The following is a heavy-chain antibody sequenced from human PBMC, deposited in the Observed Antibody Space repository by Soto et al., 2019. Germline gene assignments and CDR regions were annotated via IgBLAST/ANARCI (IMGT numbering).Heavy chain of an antibody. V-gene: IGHV3-33*01. Sequence: QVQLVESGGGVVQPGRSLRLSCAASRFTFSSYAMHWVRQAPGKGLEWVAVIWYDGSNKHYADSVKGRFTISRDNSKNTLYLQMNNLRAEDTAVYYCARDPSSWLDYWGQGTLGTVSS. D-gene: IGHD6-13*01. CDR3: ARDPSSWLDY. CDR1: RFTFSSYA. J-gene: IGHJ4*02. CDR2: IWYDGSNK.